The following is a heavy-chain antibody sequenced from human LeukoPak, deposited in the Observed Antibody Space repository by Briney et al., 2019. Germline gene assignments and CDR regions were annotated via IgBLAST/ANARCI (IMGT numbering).Heavy chain of an antibody. D-gene: IGHD6-19*01. J-gene: IGHJ4*02. V-gene: IGHV3-7*01. Sequence: GGSLRLSCAASGFTFSSYWMSWVRQAPGKGLEWVANIKQDGSEKYYVDSVNGRFTISRDNAKNSLYLQMNSLRAEDTAGYYCASPIAVSGAGDYWGQGTLVTVSS. CDR2: IKQDGSEK. CDR1: GFTFSSYW. CDR3: ASPIAVSGAGDY.